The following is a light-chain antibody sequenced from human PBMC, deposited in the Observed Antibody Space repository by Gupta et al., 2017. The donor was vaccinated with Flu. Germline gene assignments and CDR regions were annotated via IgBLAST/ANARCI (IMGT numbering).Light chain of an antibody. V-gene: IGKV3-20*01. J-gene: IGKJ1*01. Sequence: IVLTHSPGTLSLSTGASATHSCRASQSVSSSYLAWYQQKPGQATRLLIYGSSSRATGIPDRCSGSGSGTDFTLTISRLEPEDFAVYYCQQYGSSLWTFGQGTKVEIK. CDR1: QSVSSSY. CDR3: QQYGSSLWT. CDR2: GSS.